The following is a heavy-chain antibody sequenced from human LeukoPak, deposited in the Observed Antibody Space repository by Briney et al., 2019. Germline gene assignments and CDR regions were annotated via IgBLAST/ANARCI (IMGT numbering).Heavy chain of an antibody. J-gene: IGHJ4*02. CDR2: IWYDGSNK. V-gene: IGHV3-33*01. CDR3: ARDRGSYYIDF. CDR1: GYTFTSYY. D-gene: IGHD1-1*01. Sequence: SCKASGYTFTSYYMHWVRQAPGKGLEWVAVIWYDGSNKYYADSVKGRFTFSRDNSKNTLSLQMDSLRAEDTALYYCARDRGSYYIDFWGQGTPVTVSS.